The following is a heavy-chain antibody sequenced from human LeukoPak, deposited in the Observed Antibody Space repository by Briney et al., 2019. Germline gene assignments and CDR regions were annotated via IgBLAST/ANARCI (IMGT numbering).Heavy chain of an antibody. CDR3: ARREPGDYGSYYFDY. CDR1: GYSFASYW. V-gene: IGHV5-51*01. CDR2: IYPGDSDT. D-gene: IGHD4-17*01. J-gene: IGHJ4*02. Sequence: SGESLKISCKGSGYSFASYWIGWVRQMPGKGLEWMGIIYPGDSDTRYSPSFQGQVTISADKSISTAYLQWSSLKASDTAMYYCARREPGDYGSYYFDYWGQGTLVTVSS.